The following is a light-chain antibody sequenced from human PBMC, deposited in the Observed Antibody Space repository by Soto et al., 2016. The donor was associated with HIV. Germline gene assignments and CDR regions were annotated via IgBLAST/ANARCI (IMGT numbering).Light chain of an antibody. CDR2: GAS. Sequence: DIHMTQSPSSVSASVGDRVTITCRASQGISSWLVWYQQKPGKAPKLLIYGASSLQSGVPSRFSGSGSGTDFSLTISSLQPEDFATYYCQQANSFPLTFGGGTKVEIK. J-gene: IGKJ4*01. CDR1: QGISSW. CDR3: QQANSFPLT. V-gene: IGKV1-12*01.